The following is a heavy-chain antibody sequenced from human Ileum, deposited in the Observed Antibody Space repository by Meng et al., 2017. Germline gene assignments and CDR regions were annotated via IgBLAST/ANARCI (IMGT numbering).Heavy chain of an antibody. CDR3: ARGREYSSSRPLDY. J-gene: IGHJ4*02. CDR1: GYTFTGYY. Sequence: ASVKVFCKTSGYTFTGYYMHWVRQAPGQGLEWMGRINPNSGGTNYAQKFQGRVTVTRDTSVSTAYMELSRLRSDDTAVYYCARGREYSSSRPLDYWGQGTLVTVSS. CDR2: INPNSGGT. V-gene: IGHV1-2*06. D-gene: IGHD6-6*01.